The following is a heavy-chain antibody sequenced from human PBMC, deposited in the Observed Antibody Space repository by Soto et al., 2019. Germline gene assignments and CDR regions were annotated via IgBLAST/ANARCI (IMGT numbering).Heavy chain of an antibody. CDR3: ATRMTTAPY. J-gene: IGHJ4*02. V-gene: IGHV3-66*01. CDR2: IYSGGCT. D-gene: IGHD4-17*01. CDR1: LFIVSDNY. Sequence: EVRLVQSGGGLVQPGGSLRLSCAASLFIVSDNYMSWVRQAPGKGLEWVSLIYSGGCTDYAESVKGRFTISRDNSKNTLYLPMNSLQAEDTGIYYCATRMTTAPYWGQGTVVTVSS.